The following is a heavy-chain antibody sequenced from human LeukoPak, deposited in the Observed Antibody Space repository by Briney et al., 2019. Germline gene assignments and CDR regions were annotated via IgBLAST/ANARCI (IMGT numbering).Heavy chain of an antibody. D-gene: IGHD1-26*01. CDR2: ISSSSSYI. V-gene: IGHV3-21*01. Sequence: GGSLRLSCAASGFTFSSYSMNWVRQAPGKGLEWVSSISSSSSYIYYADSVKGRFTISRDNAKNSLYLQMNSLRAEDTAVYYCARAWGELRKSEFDPWGQGTLVTVSS. J-gene: IGHJ5*02. CDR1: GFTFSSYS. CDR3: ARAWGELRKSEFDP.